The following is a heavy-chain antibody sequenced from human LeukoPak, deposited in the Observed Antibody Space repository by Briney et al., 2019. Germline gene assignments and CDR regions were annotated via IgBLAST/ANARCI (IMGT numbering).Heavy chain of an antibody. CDR2: ISYDGSDK. CDR3: AREEYYGSSGLPGRAFDI. Sequence: GRSLRLSCAASGFSFSTYGMHWVRQAPDKGLEWVTVISYDGSDKYYADSVNGRFTISRDNSKNTLYLQMNRLRAEDTAVYYCAREEYYGSSGLPGRAFDIWGQGTMVTVSS. D-gene: IGHD3-22*01. V-gene: IGHV3-30*03. CDR1: GFSFSTYG. J-gene: IGHJ3*02.